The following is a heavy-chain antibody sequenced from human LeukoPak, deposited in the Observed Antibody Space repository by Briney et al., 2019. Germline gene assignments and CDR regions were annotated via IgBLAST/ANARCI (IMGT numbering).Heavy chain of an antibody. CDR2: IRYDGSVK. CDR1: GFTFGSYG. Sequence: GRCLRLSCAASGFTFGSYGMHWVRQAPGKGLEYVAFIRYDGSVKYSGDSVKGRSTISSDNSKNTLYLQMNSLRAEDTDVYYCARGTYSSGWYYFDYWGQGTLVTVSS. D-gene: IGHD6-19*01. CDR3: ARGTYSSGWYYFDY. J-gene: IGHJ4*02. V-gene: IGHV3-30*02.